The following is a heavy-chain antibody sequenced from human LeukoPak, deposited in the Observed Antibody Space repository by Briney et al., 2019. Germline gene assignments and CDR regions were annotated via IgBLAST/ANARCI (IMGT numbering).Heavy chain of an antibody. CDR1: GGTFSSYA. J-gene: IGHJ6*04. CDR3: ARALSGPLDV. V-gene: IGHV1-69*05. CDR2: IIPIFGTA. D-gene: IGHD3-16*02. Sequence: SVKVSCKASGGTFSSYAISWVRQAPGQGLEWMVRIIPIFGTANYAQKFQGRVTITTDESTSTAYMELSSLRSEDTAVYYCARALSGPLDVWGKGTTVTVSS.